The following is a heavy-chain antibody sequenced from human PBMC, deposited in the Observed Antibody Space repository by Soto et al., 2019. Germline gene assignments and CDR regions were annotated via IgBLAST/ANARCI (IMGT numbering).Heavy chain of an antibody. J-gene: IGHJ6*02. V-gene: IGHV1-18*01. CDR3: ATRNPLYYDILTEPKHLMDV. CDR2: ISAYNGNT. Sequence: GTSVKVTWEECGEGFTSNGRSWVRQANGQGLEWMGWISAYNGNTNYAQKLQGRVTMTEDTSTDTAYMELSSLRSEDTAVYYCATRNPLYYDILTEPKHLMDVWGQGTTVTVSS. CDR1: GEGFTSNG. D-gene: IGHD3-9*01.